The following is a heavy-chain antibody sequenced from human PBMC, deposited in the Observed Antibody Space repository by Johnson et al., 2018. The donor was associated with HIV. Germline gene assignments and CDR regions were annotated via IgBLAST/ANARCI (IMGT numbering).Heavy chain of an antibody. D-gene: IGHD2-15*01. Sequence: VHLVESGGGVVRPGGSLRLSCAASGFNFDDYGMSWVRQAPGKGVEWVSGINWNGGSTGYADSVKGRFTISRDNAKNSLYLQMNSLRAEDTALYYCARDLGVVVATNAFDIWGQGTMVTVSS. CDR3: ARDLGVVVATNAFDI. J-gene: IGHJ3*02. CDR1: GFNFDDYG. CDR2: INWNGGST. V-gene: IGHV3-20*04.